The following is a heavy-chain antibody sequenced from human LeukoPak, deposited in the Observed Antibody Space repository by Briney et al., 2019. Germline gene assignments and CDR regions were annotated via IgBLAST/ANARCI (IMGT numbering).Heavy chain of an antibody. D-gene: IGHD3-10*01. J-gene: IGHJ4*02. CDR1: GYTFTSYD. CDR3: ARVSEETGSDY. V-gene: IGHV1-8*01. CDR2: MNPNSGNT. Sequence: ASVKVSCKASGYTFTSYDINWVRQATGQGLEWMGWMNPNSGNTGYAQKFQGRVTMTRNTSISTVYMELSRLRSEDTAVYYCARVSEETGSDYWGQGTLVTVSS.